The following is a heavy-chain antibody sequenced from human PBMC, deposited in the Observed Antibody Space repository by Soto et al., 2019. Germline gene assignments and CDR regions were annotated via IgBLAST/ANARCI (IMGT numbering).Heavy chain of an antibody. J-gene: IGHJ3*02. CDR3: ARFVVVAATDAFDI. Sequence: VASVKVSCKASGYTFTSYGISWVRQAPGQGLEWMGWISAYNGNTNYAQKLQGRVTMTTDTSTSTAYMELRSLRSDDTAVYYCARFVVVAATDAFDIWGQGTMVTVSS. CDR2: ISAYNGNT. D-gene: IGHD2-15*01. V-gene: IGHV1-18*01. CDR1: GYTFTSYG.